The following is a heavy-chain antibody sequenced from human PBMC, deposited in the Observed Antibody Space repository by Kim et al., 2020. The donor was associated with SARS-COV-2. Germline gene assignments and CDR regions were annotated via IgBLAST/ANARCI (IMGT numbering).Heavy chain of an antibody. CDR2: IIPIFGTA. CDR3: ARDGVTALPDNYYYYYYMDV. Sequence: SVKVSCKASGGTFSSYAISWVRQAPGQGLEWMGGIIPIFGTANYAQKFQGRVTITADESTSTAYMELSSLRSEDTAVYYCARDGVTALPDNYYYYYYMDVWGKGTTVTVSS. V-gene: IGHV1-69*13. D-gene: IGHD5-18*01. CDR1: GGTFSSYA. J-gene: IGHJ6*03.